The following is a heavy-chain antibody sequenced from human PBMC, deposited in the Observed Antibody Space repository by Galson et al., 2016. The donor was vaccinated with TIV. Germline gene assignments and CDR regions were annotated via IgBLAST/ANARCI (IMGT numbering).Heavy chain of an antibody. CDR3: ARDFPPGYGSSFNDY. CDR2: IKQDGGEK. D-gene: IGHD6-13*01. V-gene: IGHV3-7*01. Sequence: SLRLSCAASGFTFSSYWMSWVRQAPGKGLEWVANIKQDGGEKYYVDSEKGRFTISRDNAKNSLFLQMSSLRAEDRAVYYCARDFPPGYGSSFNDYWGQGTLVTVSS. CDR1: GFTFSSYW. J-gene: IGHJ4*02.